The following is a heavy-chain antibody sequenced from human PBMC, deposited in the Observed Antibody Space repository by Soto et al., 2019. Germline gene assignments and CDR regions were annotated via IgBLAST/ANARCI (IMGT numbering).Heavy chain of an antibody. CDR1: GGTFSTSA. D-gene: IGHD3-3*02. CDR3: ARDKDRQQLGGNYYYILDV. J-gene: IGHJ6*02. V-gene: IGHV1-69*14. Sequence: QVQLVQSGAEVKKPGSSVKVSCKASGGTFSTSAISWVRQAPGQGLEWVGGIMPVFATPDYAQKFQGRVTFSPDKXTTTAYLELTSLRTDDTAVYFCARDKDRQQLGGNYYYILDVWGQGTAIIVSS. CDR2: IMPVFATP.